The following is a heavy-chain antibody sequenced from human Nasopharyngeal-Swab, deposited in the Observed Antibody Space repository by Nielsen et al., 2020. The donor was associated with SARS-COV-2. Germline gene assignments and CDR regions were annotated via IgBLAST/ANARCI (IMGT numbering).Heavy chain of an antibody. CDR2: INAGNGNT. D-gene: IGHD6-13*01. V-gene: IGHV1-3*01. J-gene: IGHJ5*02. Sequence: WVRQAPGQRLEWMGWINAGNGNTKYSQKFQGRVTITRDTSASTAYMELSSLRSEDTAAYYCANSTSSSSLRWFDPWGQGTLVTVSS. CDR3: ANSTSSSSLRWFDP.